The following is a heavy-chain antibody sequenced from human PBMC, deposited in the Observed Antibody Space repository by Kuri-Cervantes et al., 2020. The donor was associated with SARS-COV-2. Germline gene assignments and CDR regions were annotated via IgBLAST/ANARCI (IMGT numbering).Heavy chain of an antibody. CDR1: GYIFTSYG. V-gene: IGHV1-2*02. CDR2: INPNSGGT. D-gene: IGHD3-9*01. CDR3: ARDRGYDILTGYYSFDY. J-gene: IGHJ4*02. Sequence: ASVKVSCKASGYIFTSYGISWVRQAPGQGLEWMGWINPNSGGTNYAQKFQGRVTMTRDTSISTAYMELSRLRSDDTAVYYCARDRGYDILTGYYSFDYRGQGTLVTSPQ.